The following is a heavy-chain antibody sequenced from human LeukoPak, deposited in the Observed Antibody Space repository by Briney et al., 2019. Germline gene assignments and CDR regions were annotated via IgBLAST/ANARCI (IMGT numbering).Heavy chain of an antibody. J-gene: IGHJ6*02. V-gene: IGHV3-11*06. Sequence: GGSLRLSCAASGFTFSDYYMSWIRQAPGKGLEWGSYIGGSSSDTKYADSVKGRFTISRDNAKNSLYLQMNSLRAEDTAVYYCARGHPYSSSWNHQYGMDVWGQGTTVTVSS. CDR3: ARGHPYSSSWNHQYGMDV. D-gene: IGHD6-13*01. CDR2: IGGSSSDT. CDR1: GFTFSDYY.